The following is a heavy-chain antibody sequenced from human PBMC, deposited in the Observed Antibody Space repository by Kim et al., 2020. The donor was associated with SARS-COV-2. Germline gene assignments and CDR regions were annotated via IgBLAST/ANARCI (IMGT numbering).Heavy chain of an antibody. CDR2: IYYSGST. V-gene: IGHV4-39*01. D-gene: IGHD6-19*01. CDR1: GGSISSSSYY. J-gene: IGHJ4*02. CDR3: ARTPPEHPIAVAAHFDY. Sequence: SETLSLTCTVSGGSISSSSYYWGWIRQPPGKGLEWIGSIYYSGSTYYNPSLKSRVTISVDTSKNQFSLKLSSVTAADTAVYYCARTPPEHPIAVAAHFDYWGQGTLVTVSS.